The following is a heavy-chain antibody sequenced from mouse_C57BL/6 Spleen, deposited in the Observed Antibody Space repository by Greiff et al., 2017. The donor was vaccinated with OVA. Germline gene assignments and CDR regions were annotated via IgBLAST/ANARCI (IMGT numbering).Heavy chain of an antibody. Sequence: VQLQQSGAELARPGASVKLSCKASGYTFTSYGISWVKQRTGQGLEWIGEIYPRSGNTYYNEQFKGKATLTADKSSSTAYMELRSLTAEDSAVYFWARARGDGDYPYWYFDVWVTGTTVTFSS. CDR2: IYPRSGNT. J-gene: IGHJ1*03. CDR1: GYTFTSYG. CDR3: ARARGDGDYPYWYFDV. V-gene: IGHV1-81*01. D-gene: IGHD2-13*01.